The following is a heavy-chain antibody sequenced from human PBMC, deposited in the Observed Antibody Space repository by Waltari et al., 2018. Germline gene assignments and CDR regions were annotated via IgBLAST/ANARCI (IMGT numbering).Heavy chain of an antibody. J-gene: IGHJ3*02. CDR1: GYTFTGYY. D-gene: IGHD3-16*02. CDR3: ASLYYDYVWGSYLDAFDI. V-gene: IGHV1-2*02. CDR2: INPNRGGT. Sequence: QVQLVQSGAEVKKPGASVKVSCKASGYTFTGYYMHWVRQAPGQGLEWRGWINPNRGGTNYAQKFQGRVTRTRDTSISTAYMELSRLRSDDTAVYYCASLYYDYVWGSYLDAFDIWGQGTMVTVSS.